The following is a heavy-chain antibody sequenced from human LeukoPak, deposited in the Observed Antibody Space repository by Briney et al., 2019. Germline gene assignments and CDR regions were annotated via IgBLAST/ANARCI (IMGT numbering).Heavy chain of an antibody. CDR1: GFTFSSYW. CDR3: ARVRGYYYDSGGHDY. J-gene: IGHJ4*02. V-gene: IGHV3-7*01. D-gene: IGHD3-22*01. CDR2: IKQDGSEK. Sequence: PGGSLRLSCAASGFTFSSYWMSWVRQAPGKGLEWVANIKQDGSEKYYVDSVKGRFTISRDNAKNSLYLQMNSLRAEDTAVYYCARVRGYYYDSGGHDYWGQGTLVTVSS.